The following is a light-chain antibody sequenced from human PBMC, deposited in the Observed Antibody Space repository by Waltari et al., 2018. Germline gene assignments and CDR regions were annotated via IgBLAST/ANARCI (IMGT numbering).Light chain of an antibody. Sequence: EIVLTQSPGTLSLSLGERATLSCRASQSVGSALTWYQQKPGQAPRLLIYGASSRAPGIPDRFSGSGSGTDFSLTISRLGPDDFAVYFCQHYLRVPVTFGQGTTVEI. V-gene: IGKV3-20*01. CDR3: QHYLRVPVT. CDR2: GAS. J-gene: IGKJ1*01. CDR1: QSVGSA.